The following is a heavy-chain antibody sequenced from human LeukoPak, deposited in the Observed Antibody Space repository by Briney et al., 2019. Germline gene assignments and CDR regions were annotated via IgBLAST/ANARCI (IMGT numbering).Heavy chain of an antibody. V-gene: IGHV4-61*02. CDR3: ARGGWDEGYYYYMDV. D-gene: IGHD3-22*01. J-gene: IGHJ6*03. CDR1: GGSISSGSYY. Sequence: SQTLSLTCTVSGGSISSGSYYWSWIRQPAGKGLEWIGRIYTSGSTNYNPSLKSRVTISVDTSKNQFSLKLSSVTAADTAVYYCARGGWDEGYYYYMDVWGKGTTVTVSS. CDR2: IYTSGST.